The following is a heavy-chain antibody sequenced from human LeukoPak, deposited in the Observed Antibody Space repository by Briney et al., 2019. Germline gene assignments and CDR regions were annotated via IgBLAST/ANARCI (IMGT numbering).Heavy chain of an antibody. CDR2: ISSSSDYI. CDR1: GFTFSSYS. CDR3: AREEGGAGLYGFDI. V-gene: IGHV3-21*01. Sequence: GGSLRLSCAASGFTFSSYSMNWVRQAPGEGLEWVSSISSSSDYIYYADSLKGRFTISRDNAKTSLYLQMNSLRAEATAVYYCAREEGGAGLYGFDIWGQGTMVTVSS. D-gene: IGHD1-26*01. J-gene: IGHJ3*02.